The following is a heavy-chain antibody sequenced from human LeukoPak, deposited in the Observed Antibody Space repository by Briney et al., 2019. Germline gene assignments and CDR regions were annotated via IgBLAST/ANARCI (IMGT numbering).Heavy chain of an antibody. CDR1: RFTFSNYG. Sequence: PGGSLRLSCTASRFTFSNYGMSWVRQAPGKGLEWVAVIWFDGSNIQYADSVKGRFTISRDNAKNTLYLQMDSLRAEDTAVYYCARDPLYGAHYFDYWGQGTLVTVSS. CDR3: ARDPLYGAHYFDY. CDR2: IWFDGSNI. D-gene: IGHD4/OR15-4a*01. V-gene: IGHV3-33*01. J-gene: IGHJ4*02.